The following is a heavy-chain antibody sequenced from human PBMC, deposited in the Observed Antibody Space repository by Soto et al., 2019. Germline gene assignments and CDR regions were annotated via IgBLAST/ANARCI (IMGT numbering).Heavy chain of an antibody. CDR1: SGTISSSNW. CDR3: AGLGMVAAHREFDP. J-gene: IGHJ5*02. D-gene: IGHD2-15*01. CDR2: INQSGSP. V-gene: IGHV4-4*02. Sequence: QVQLQESGPGLVKPSGTLSLTCAVSSGTISSSNWGTWVRQPPGKGLEWIGEINQSGSPNYNPSLRSRVTISVDKSKSQFFLKLSSVTAADTAIYYCAGLGMVAAHREFDPWGQGTLVTVSS.